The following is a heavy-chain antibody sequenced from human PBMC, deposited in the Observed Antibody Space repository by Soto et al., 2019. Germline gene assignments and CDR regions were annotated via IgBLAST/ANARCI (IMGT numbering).Heavy chain of an antibody. Sequence: SETLSLTCAVYGGSFSGYYWSWIRQPPGKGLEWIGEINHSGSTNYNPSLKSRVTISVDTSKNQFSLKLSSVTAADTAVYYCASYYDSRSNYNWFDPWGQGTLVTVSS. V-gene: IGHV4-34*01. D-gene: IGHD3-10*01. CDR1: GGSFSGYY. J-gene: IGHJ5*02. CDR3: ASYYDSRSNYNWFDP. CDR2: INHSGST.